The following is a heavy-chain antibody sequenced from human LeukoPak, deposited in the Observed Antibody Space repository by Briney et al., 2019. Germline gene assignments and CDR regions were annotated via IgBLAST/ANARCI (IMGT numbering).Heavy chain of an antibody. J-gene: IGHJ5*02. V-gene: IGHV3-23*01. Sequence: GGSLRLSCAASGFTFSSYAMSWVRQAPGKGLEWVSAISGSGGSTYYADSVKGRFTISRDNSKNTLYLQMNSLRAEDTAVYYCAKGPNWNYADFLYNWFDPWGQGTLVTVSS. D-gene: IGHD1-7*01. CDR3: AKGPNWNYADFLYNWFDP. CDR2: ISGSGGST. CDR1: GFTFSSYA.